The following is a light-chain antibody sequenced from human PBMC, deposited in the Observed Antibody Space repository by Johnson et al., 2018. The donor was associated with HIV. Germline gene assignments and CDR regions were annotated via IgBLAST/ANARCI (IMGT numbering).Light chain of an antibody. CDR1: TSNIGNNY. CDR2: DNN. Sequence: HSVLTQPPSVSAAPGQKVTVSCSGSTSNIGNNYVSWYQQLPGTAPKLLIYDNNKRPSGIPDRFSGSKSGTSATLGITGLQTGDEADYYCGTWDSSLYAYVFGTRTKVTAL. J-gene: IGLJ1*01. V-gene: IGLV1-51*01. CDR3: GTWDSSLYAYV.